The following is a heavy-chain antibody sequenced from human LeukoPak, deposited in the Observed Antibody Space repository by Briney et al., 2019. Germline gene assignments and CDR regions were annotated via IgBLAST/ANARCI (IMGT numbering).Heavy chain of an antibody. D-gene: IGHD5-12*01. CDR1: GFTFSSYA. V-gene: IGHV3-23*01. CDR2: ISGSGGST. CDR3: AKDLRYSGYEEYFQH. Sequence: PGGSLRLSCAASGFTFSSYAMSWVRQAPGKGLEWVSAISGSGGSTYYADSVKGRFTISRDSSKNTLYLQMNSLRAEDTAVYYCAKDLRYSGYEEYFQHWGQGTLVTVSS. J-gene: IGHJ1*01.